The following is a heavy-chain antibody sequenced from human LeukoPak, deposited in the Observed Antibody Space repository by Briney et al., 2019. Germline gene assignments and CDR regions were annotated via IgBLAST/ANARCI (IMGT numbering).Heavy chain of an antibody. CDR2: IKKDGSEK. V-gene: IGHV3-7*01. Sequence: PGGSLRLSCAASGFTFSAYWMTWVRQAPGKGLEWVADIKKDGSEKNYVDSVKGRFTISRDNAKNSLYLQMNSLRAEDTAVYYCARGYCSGGRCYRNAFDIWGQGTMVTVSS. J-gene: IGHJ3*02. D-gene: IGHD2-15*01. CDR3: ARGYCSGGRCYRNAFDI. CDR1: GFTFSAYW.